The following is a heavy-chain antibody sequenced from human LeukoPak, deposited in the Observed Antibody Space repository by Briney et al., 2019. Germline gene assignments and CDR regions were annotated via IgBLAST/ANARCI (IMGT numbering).Heavy chain of an antibody. CDR2: IYYSGST. V-gene: IGHV4-59*01. CDR3: ASGGKDYYDSSGYYYFQH. J-gene: IGHJ1*01. D-gene: IGHD3-22*01. CDR1: GGSISSYY. Sequence: SETLSLTCTVSGGSISSYYWSWIRQPPGKGLEWIGYIYYSGSTNYNPSLKSRVTISVDTSKNQFSLKLSSVTAADTAVYYCASGGKDYYDSSGYYYFQHWGQGTLVTVSS.